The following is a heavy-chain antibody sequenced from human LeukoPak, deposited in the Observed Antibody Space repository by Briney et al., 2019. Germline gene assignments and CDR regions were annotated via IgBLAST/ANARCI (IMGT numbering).Heavy chain of an antibody. D-gene: IGHD3-16*02. CDR3: ARAFQSLGGLSLPDY. CDR1: GYTFTNYA. V-gene: IGHV7-4-1*02. Sequence: ASVKVSCKTSGYTFTNYAMNWVRQAPGQGLEWMGWIHPSTGNPTYAQGFTRRFVFSLDTSVSTTYLQISSLKAEDTAVYHCARAFQSLGGLSLPDYWGQGTLVTVSS. CDR2: IHPSTGNP. J-gene: IGHJ4*02.